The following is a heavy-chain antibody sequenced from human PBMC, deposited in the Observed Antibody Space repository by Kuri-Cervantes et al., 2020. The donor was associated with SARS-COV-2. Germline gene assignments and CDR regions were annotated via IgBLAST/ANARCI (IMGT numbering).Heavy chain of an antibody. V-gene: IGHV3-73*01. CDR1: GFLFSDSA. J-gene: IGHJ4*02. CDR2: VRGKANNYAT. CDR3: TTLIDY. Sequence: GGSLRLSCEVSGFLFSDSAIHWVRQGSGKGLEWVGRVRGKANNYATAYAASVKGRFTISRDDLKNMAYLQMNSLKTEDTAVYYCTTLIDYWGQGALVTVSS.